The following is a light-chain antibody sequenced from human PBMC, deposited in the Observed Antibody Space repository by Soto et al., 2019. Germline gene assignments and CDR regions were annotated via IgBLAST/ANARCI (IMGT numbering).Light chain of an antibody. V-gene: IGKV3-15*01. CDR2: GAS. CDR1: QSVSSN. J-gene: IGKJ1*01. CDR3: QQYNNWPPKT. Sequence: EIVMTQSPATLSVSPGESATLSCRASQSVSSNFAWYQQKPGQAPRLLIYGASTRATGIPARFSGSGSGTEFTLTISSLQSEDFAVYYCQQYNNWPPKTFGQGTKVEIK.